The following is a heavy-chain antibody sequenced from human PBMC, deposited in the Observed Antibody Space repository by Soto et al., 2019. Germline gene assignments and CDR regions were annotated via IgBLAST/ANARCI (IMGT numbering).Heavy chain of an antibody. V-gene: IGHV3-23*01. CDR3: AKDGSTVVTPVFSVFGDY. CDR2: ISGSGGST. CDR1: GFTFSSYA. D-gene: IGHD4-17*01. J-gene: IGHJ4*02. Sequence: PGGSLRLSCAASGFTFSSYAMSWVRQAPGKGLEWVSAISGSGGSTYYADSVKGRFTISRDNSKNTLYLQMNSLRAEDTAVYYFAKDGSTVVTPVFSVFGDYWGQGTLVTVSS.